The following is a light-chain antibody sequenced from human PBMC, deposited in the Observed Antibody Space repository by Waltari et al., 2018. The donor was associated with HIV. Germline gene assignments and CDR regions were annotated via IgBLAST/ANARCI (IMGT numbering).Light chain of an antibody. J-gene: IGLJ2*01. CDR2: EVS. Sequence: QSALTQPASVSWSPGQSISITCTGTRTYGGGYIAVPWYQQNPAKAPKLVILEVSNRPSGVSNRFSGSKSGNRASLTISGLQAEDDAYYYCSSYTSSDTVVFGGGTKVTVL. V-gene: IGLV2-14*01. CDR1: RTYGGGYIA. CDR3: SSYTSSDTVV.